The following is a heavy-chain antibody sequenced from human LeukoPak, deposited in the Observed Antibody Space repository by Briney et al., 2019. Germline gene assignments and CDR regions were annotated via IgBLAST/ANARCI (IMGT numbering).Heavy chain of an antibody. V-gene: IGHV3-23*01. J-gene: IGHJ6*02. CDR2: ISGSGGST. CDR3: AREKVVAAQYYYYGMDV. CDR1: GFTFSSYA. Sequence: PGGSLRLSCAASGFTFSSYAMSWVRQAPGKGLEWVSAISGSGGSTKYADSVKGRFTISRDNAKNTLSLQMNTLRAEDTAVYYCAREKVVAAQYYYYGMDVWGQGTTVTVFS. D-gene: IGHD2-15*01.